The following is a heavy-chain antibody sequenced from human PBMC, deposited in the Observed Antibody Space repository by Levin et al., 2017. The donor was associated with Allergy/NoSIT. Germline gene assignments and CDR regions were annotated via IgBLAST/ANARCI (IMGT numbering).Heavy chain of an antibody. V-gene: IGHV4-34*01. D-gene: IGHD2-2*01. Sequence: ASETLSLTCAVHGGSFSGYYWSWIRQPPGKGLEWIGEINHSGTTNYNPSLKSRVTISVDTSKNQFSLKLSSVTAADTAVYYCARGWDIVVVPAARNPLGMDVWGQGTTVTVSS. CDR3: ARGWDIVVVPAARNPLGMDV. CDR1: GGSFSGYY. J-gene: IGHJ6*02. CDR2: INHSGTT.